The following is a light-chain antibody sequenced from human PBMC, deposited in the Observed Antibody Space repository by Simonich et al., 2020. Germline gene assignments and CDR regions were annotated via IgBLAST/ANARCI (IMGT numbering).Light chain of an antibody. J-gene: IGLJ3*02. Sequence: SYELTQPPSVSVSPGQTARITWSGDALPKKSAYWYQQKSGQAPVLVIYEDSKRPSGIPERFSGSSSGTMATLTISGAQVEDEADYYCYSTDSSGNHRGVFGGGTKLTVL. CDR3: YSTDSSGNHRGV. CDR1: ALPKKS. CDR2: EDS. V-gene: IGLV3-10*01.